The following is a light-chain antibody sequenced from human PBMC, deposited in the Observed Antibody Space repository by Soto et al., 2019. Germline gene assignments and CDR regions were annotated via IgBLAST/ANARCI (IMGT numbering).Light chain of an antibody. V-gene: IGLV2-14*01. CDR3: TSYTSSSARV. CDR1: SSDVGGYDH. CDR2: EVS. Sequence: QSVLAQPASVSGSPGQSITISCTGTSSDVGGYDHVSWYQQHPGKAPKLIIYEVSNRPSGISNRFSGSKSGNTASLTISGLQAEDEADYYCTSYTSSSARVFGTGTKVTVL. J-gene: IGLJ1*01.